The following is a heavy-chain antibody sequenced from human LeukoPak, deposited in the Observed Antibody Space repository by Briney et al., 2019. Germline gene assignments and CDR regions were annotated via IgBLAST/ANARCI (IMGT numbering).Heavy chain of an antibody. Sequence: GGSLRLSCSASVFTFSSYAMHWVRQAPGKGLEYVSVVSSNGDSTYYADSMKGSVTISRDNSKNTLYLQMSSLRAEDTAVYYCVKGMTGDYWYFDLWGRGTLVTVSS. J-gene: IGHJ2*01. D-gene: IGHD3-9*01. CDR2: VSSNGDST. V-gene: IGHV3-64D*09. CDR3: VKGMTGDYWYFDL. CDR1: VFTFSSYA.